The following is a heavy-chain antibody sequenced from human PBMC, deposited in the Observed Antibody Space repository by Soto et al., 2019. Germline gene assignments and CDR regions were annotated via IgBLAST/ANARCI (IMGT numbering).Heavy chain of an antibody. V-gene: IGHV1-18*01. CDR1: GYTFTTYG. D-gene: IGHD2-15*01. CDR2: ISTYNGNT. J-gene: IGHJ4*02. CDR3: ARAWSVEVLHDY. Sequence: ASVKVSCKASGYTFTTYGISWVRQAPGQGLEWMGWISTYNGNTQFAQKFQGRVTMTTDTSTSTAYMELRSLTSDDTAVYYCARAWSVEVLHDYWGQGTLVTVSS.